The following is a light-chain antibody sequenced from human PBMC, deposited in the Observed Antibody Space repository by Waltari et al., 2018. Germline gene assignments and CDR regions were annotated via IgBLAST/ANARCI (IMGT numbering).Light chain of an antibody. V-gene: IGKV3-15*01. Sequence: EIVMTQSPATLSVSPGERATLSCRASQSVSRNLAWYQQKPRQAPRLLIYGASTRATGIPARFSGSGSGTEFTLTISSLQSEDFAVYYCQQYNNWPLYTFGQGTKLEIK. CDR2: GAS. CDR3: QQYNNWPLYT. CDR1: QSVSRN. J-gene: IGKJ2*01.